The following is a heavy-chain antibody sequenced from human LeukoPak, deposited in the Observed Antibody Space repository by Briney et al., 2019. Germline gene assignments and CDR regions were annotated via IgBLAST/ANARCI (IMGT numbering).Heavy chain of an antibody. J-gene: IGHJ6*02. V-gene: IGHV3-53*01. Sequence: PGGSLRLSCAASGFTVSSNYMSCVRQATGKGLEWVSFIYSGGSTYYADPVKGRFTISRDNSKNTLYLQMNSLRAEDTAVYYCARASRVYGMDVWGQGTTVTVSS. CDR2: IYSGGST. CDR3: ARASRVYGMDV. CDR1: GFTVSSNY.